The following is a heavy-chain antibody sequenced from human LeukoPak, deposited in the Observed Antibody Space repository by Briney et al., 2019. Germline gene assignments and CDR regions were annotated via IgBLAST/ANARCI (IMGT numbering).Heavy chain of an antibody. CDR3: AKDFAGYSYGYDY. CDR1: GFTFSSSA. CDR2: IAGSDGST. V-gene: IGHV3-23*01. J-gene: IGHJ4*02. D-gene: IGHD5-18*01. Sequence: GGSLRLSCAASGFTFSSSAITWVRQAPGKGLEWVSGIAGSDGSTYYADSVKGRFTISRDNSKNTLYLQMNSLRAEDTAVYYCAKDFAGYSYGYDYWGQGTLVTVSS.